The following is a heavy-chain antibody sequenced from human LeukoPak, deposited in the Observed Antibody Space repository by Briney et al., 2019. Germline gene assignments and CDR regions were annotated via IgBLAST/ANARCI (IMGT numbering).Heavy chain of an antibody. CDR2: INPDGSST. D-gene: IGHD1-26*01. CDR1: GFIFSNYW. J-gene: IGHJ4*02. Sequence: GGSLRLSCAASGFIFSNYWMHWVRQRPGKGLVWVSRINPDGSSTDYADSVKGRFTISRDNAKNTLYVQMNNLRAEDTAVYYCARGYSGSYRADYWGQGTLVTVSS. CDR3: ARGYSGSYRADY. V-gene: IGHV3-74*01.